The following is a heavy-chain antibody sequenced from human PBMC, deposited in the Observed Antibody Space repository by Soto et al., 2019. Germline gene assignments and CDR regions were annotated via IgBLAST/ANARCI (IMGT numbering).Heavy chain of an antibody. CDR2: IDPRDSYS. J-gene: IGHJ6*02. CDR3: ARLSTGFCTYSTCQHYFGMDV. V-gene: IGHV5-10-1*01. D-gene: IGHD2-8*01. CDR1: GYTLSGFS. Sequence: ADSLKISCYDPGYTLSGFSITWLRQMTGTGLEWMATIDPRDSYSNYSLSFQGHVTISADKSIGSAYLHWSTLEASDTAIYYCARLSTGFCTYSTCQHYFGMDVWGQGTTVTVSS.